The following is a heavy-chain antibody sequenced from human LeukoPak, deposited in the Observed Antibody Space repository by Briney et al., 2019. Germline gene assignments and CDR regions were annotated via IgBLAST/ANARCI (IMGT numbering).Heavy chain of an antibody. V-gene: IGHV3-30*18. J-gene: IGHJ3*02. CDR3: AKVVHLCGGDCSYGAFDI. CDR1: GFTFSSYG. CDR2: ISYDGSNK. D-gene: IGHD2-21*02. Sequence: PGRSLRLSCAASGFTFSSYGMHWVRQAPGKGLEWVAVISYDGSNKYYADSVKGRFTISRDNSKNTLYLQMNSLRAEDTAVYYCAKVVHLCGGDCSYGAFDIWGQGTMVTVSS.